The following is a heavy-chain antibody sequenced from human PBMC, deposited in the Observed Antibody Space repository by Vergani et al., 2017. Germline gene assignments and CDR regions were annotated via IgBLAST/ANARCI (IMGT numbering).Heavy chain of an antibody. Sequence: EVQLLESGGDLVQPGGSLRLSCAASGFTFNHYAMNWVRQAPGKGLEWVSGISGSGGSTYYAGSVKGRVTISRDSSKNTLYLQMNRLSAGDTAVYYCAKANPRNSGYDYLYYYHAMDVWGQGTTVTVSS. CDR3: AKANPRNSGYDYLYYYHAMDV. J-gene: IGHJ6*02. V-gene: IGHV3-23*01. CDR2: ISGSGGST. CDR1: GFTFNHYA. D-gene: IGHD5-12*01.